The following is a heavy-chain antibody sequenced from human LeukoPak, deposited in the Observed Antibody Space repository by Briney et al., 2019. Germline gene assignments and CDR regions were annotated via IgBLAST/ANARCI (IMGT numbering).Heavy chain of an antibody. D-gene: IGHD6-25*01. Sequence: ASVKVSCNSSGYTFTNYHINWVRQASGQGLEWMTWINPDTGDKGYARKFQDRVTITTDTSISTADMELSSLSSEDTAVYFCARTTSITASGYDYRGQGTLVTVSS. CDR2: INPDTGDK. CDR1: GYTFTNYH. J-gene: IGHJ4*02. CDR3: ARTTSITASGYDY. V-gene: IGHV1-8*03.